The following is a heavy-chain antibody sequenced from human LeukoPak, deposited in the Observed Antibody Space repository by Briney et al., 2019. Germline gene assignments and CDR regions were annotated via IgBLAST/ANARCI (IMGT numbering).Heavy chain of an antibody. Sequence: GGSLRLSCVASGFTFSSSWMTWVRQAPGKGLEWVASIREDGSEKTSVDSVKGRFTISRDNAKNSLYLQMDSLRAEDTAVYYCAGSDTIGYLPREWDYWYFDLWGRGTLVTVSS. CDR1: GFTFSSSW. V-gene: IGHV3-7*01. CDR3: AGSDTIGYLPREWDYWYFDL. J-gene: IGHJ2*01. CDR2: IREDGSEK. D-gene: IGHD3-22*01.